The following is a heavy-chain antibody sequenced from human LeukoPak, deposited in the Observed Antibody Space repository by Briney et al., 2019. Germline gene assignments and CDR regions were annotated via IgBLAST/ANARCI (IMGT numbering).Heavy chain of an antibody. D-gene: IGHD5-18*01. CDR2: IKQDGSEK. V-gene: IGHV3-7*01. CDR1: GFTFSSYW. CDR3: ARDSSRDSYGSGSFDY. Sequence: GGSLRLSCAASGFTFSSYWMSWVRQAPGKGLEWVANIKQDGSEKYYVDSVKGRFTISRDNAKNSLYLQMNSLRAEDTAVYYCARDSSRDSYGSGSFDYWGQGTLVTVSS. J-gene: IGHJ4*02.